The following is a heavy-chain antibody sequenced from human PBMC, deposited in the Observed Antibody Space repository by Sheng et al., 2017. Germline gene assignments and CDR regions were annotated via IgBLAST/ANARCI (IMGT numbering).Heavy chain of an antibody. D-gene: IGHD2-8*02. Sequence: QLQLQESGPGLVKPSETLSLTCTVSGDSISSATFSWAWVRQPPGKELEWIASIQYSGNTFYNPSLNSRVTTSMDTSKNQFSLRVNSVTAADTAVYYCARLSPYWAGPQFDYWGQGTLVAVSS. CDR3: ARLSPYWAGPQFDY. J-gene: IGHJ4*02. V-gene: IGHV4-39*01. CDR2: IQYSGNT. CDR1: GDSISSATFS.